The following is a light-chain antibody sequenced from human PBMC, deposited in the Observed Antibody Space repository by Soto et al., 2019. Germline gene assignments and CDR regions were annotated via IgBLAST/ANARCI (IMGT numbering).Light chain of an antibody. CDR2: EVS. CDR3: CSYAGSSICV. Sequence: QSALTQPASVSGSPGQSITISCTGTSSYVGSYNLVSWYQQHPGKAPKLMIYEVSKRPSGVSNRFSGSKSGNTASLTISGLQAEDEADYYCCSYAGSSICVFETGTKVTVL. J-gene: IGLJ1*01. V-gene: IGLV2-23*02. CDR1: SSYVGSYNL.